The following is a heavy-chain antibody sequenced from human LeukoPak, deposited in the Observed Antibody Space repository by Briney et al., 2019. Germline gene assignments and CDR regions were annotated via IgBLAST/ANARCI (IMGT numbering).Heavy chain of an antibody. CDR2: ISGRGGST. CDR3: AKDSDYGGNSGFDY. D-gene: IGHD4-23*01. V-gene: IGHV3-23*01. CDR1: GFTFSSYA. J-gene: IGHJ4*02. Sequence: GGSLRLSCAASGFTFSSYAMSWVRQAPGKGLEWVAAISGRGGSTYYADSVKGRVTISRDNAKNPLYLQMNTLRAEDTAVYYCAKDSDYGGNSGFDYWGQGTLVTVSS.